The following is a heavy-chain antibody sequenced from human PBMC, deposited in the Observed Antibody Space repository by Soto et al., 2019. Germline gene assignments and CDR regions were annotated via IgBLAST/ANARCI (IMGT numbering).Heavy chain of an antibody. CDR1: GYSFTIYY. J-gene: IGHJ2*01. CDR3: ATHPDADWYFGL. Sequence: QVQLVQSGAEVKKPGASVKVSCTASGYSFTIYYIHWVRQAPGQGLEWMGIINHSGGTTNYAQKFQGRVTMTRDTSTSTVYMELSSLRSEDTAVYYCATHPDADWYFGLWGRGTLVTVSS. D-gene: IGHD2-2*01. V-gene: IGHV1-46*03. CDR2: INHSGGTT.